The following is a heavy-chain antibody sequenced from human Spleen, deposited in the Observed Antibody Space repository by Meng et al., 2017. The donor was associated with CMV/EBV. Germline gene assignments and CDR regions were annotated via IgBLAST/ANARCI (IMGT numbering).Heavy chain of an antibody. CDR2: TFYRSKWYN. V-gene: IGHV6-1*01. D-gene: IGHD6-19*01. CDR3: ARASRSGWYFSY. Sequence: SQTLSLTCAISGDSVSSNSGAWNWIGQSPSRGLEWLGRTFYRSKWYNDYALSVRSRITINPDTSKNQFSLQLNSVTPEDTAVYYCARASRSGWYFSYWGQGTLVTVSS. CDR1: GDSVSSNSGA. J-gene: IGHJ4*02.